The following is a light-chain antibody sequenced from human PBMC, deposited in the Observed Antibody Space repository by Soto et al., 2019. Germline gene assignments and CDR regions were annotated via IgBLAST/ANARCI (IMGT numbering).Light chain of an antibody. CDR2: GNN. Sequence: QSVLTQPPSVSGAPGQRVTISCTGSSSNIGAGYDVHWYQQFPGTAPKFLIYGNNNRPSGVPDRFSGSKSGTSASLAITGLQAEDAADYYCQSYDSSLSGWVFGGGTKLTVL. J-gene: IGLJ3*02. CDR3: QSYDSSLSGWV. V-gene: IGLV1-40*01. CDR1: SSNIGAGYD.